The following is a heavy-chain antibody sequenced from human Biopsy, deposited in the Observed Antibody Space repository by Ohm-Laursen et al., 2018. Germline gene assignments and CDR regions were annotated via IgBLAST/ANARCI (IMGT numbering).Heavy chain of an antibody. D-gene: IGHD2-21*01. J-gene: IGHJ4*02. CDR2: IRDSGDSA. CDR3: TNHYCGGITCLMNF. CDR1: GITVNDHY. Sequence: GSLRLSCAASGITVNDHYMSRVRQAPGKGLEWVSGIRDSGDSAYYADSVKGRFTISRDNSRNTLYLQMNNLRAEDTAVYFCTNHYCGGITCLMNFWGQGTLVTVSS. V-gene: IGHV3-23*01.